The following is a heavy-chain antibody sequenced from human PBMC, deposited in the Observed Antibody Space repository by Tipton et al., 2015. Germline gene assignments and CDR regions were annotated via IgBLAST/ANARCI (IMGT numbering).Heavy chain of an antibody. CDR3: ATLVDGYSRIP. CDR1: GGSISSSSYY. Sequence: TLSLTCSVSGGSISSSSYYWDWIRQPPGKGLEWIGYIYYNGNTKYNPSLKGRVTILVDTSKNQFSLKVNSVTAADTAVYYCATLVDGYSRIPWGQGTRVTVSS. J-gene: IGHJ5*02. V-gene: IGHV4-39*07. D-gene: IGHD5-24*01. CDR2: IYYNGNT.